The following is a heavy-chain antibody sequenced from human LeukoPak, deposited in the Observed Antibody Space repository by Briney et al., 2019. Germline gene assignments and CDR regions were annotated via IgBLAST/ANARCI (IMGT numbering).Heavy chain of an antibody. CDR3: AKEDDILTGYYPFAS. J-gene: IGHJ4*02. CDR1: TFTFRNYA. CDR2: ISGSGTGT. D-gene: IGHD3-9*01. V-gene: IGHV3-23*01. Sequence: GGSLRLSCAASTFTFRNYAMNGVRQAPGKGRELVSGISGSGTGTHYADSVKGRFTISRDNSKNTLYLQMNSLRAEDTAVYYCAKEDDILTGYYPFASWGQGTLVTVSS.